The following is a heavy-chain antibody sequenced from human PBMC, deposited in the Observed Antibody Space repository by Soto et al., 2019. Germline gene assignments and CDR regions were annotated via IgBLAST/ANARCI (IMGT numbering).Heavy chain of an antibody. CDR3: ARDLAKGGGSAGFDY. CDR2: INTKSGGT. V-gene: IGHV1-2*02. CDR1: GYTFTVYY. D-gene: IGHD1-26*01. J-gene: IGHJ4*02. Sequence: QVQLVQSGAEVKKPGASVNVSCKASGYTFTVYYMHWLRQAPGQGLEWMGCINTKSGGTMYPQKFQGRVTMTWDTSSSTAYMAMTRLRSDDTAVYYCARDLAKGGGSAGFDYWGQGTLVTVSS.